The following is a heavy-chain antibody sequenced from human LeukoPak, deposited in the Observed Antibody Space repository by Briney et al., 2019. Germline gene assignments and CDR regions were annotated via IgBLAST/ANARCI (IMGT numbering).Heavy chain of an antibody. CDR3: ASDSGYYGMDV. J-gene: IGHJ6*02. V-gene: IGHV4-59*01. CDR1: GASISSYY. Sequence: SETLSLTCTVSGASISSYYWSWIRQPPGKGLEWIGYIYYSGSTNYNPSLKSRVTISVDTSKNQFSLKLSSVTAADTAVYYCASDSGYYGMDVWGQGTTVTVSS. CDR2: IYYSGST. D-gene: IGHD3-22*01.